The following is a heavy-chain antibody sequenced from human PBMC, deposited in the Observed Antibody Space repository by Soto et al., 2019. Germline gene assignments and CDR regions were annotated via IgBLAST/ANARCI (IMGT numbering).Heavy chain of an antibody. Sequence: ASVKVSCKASSYIFSSYGITWVRRAPGQGLEWMGWISVSKGNTKYAQNLQGRVTMTADTSTGTAYLELRSLRSDDTAVYYCATKRGAVSTYDFWGQGTQVTVSS. CDR2: ISVSKGNT. D-gene: IGHD3-16*01. CDR1: SYIFSSYG. J-gene: IGHJ4*02. CDR3: ATKRGAVSTYDF. V-gene: IGHV1-18*04.